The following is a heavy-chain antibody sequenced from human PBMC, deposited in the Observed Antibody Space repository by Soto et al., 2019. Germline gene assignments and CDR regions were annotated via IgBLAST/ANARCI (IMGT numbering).Heavy chain of an antibody. D-gene: IGHD3-16*01. Sequence: GGSLRLSCAASGFTFSSYAMHWVRQAPGKGLEWVAVISYDGSNKYYADSVKGRFTISRDNSKNTLYLQMNSLRAEDTAVYYCARAEAMGGMDVWGQGTTVTVSS. J-gene: IGHJ6*02. CDR1: GFTFSSYA. CDR3: ARAEAMGGMDV. V-gene: IGHV3-30-3*01. CDR2: ISYDGSNK.